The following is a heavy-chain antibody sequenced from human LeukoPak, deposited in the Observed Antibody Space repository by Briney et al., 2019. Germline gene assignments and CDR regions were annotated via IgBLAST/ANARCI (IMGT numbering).Heavy chain of an antibody. CDR2: INSDGSST. D-gene: IGHD3-16*01. Sequence: GGSLRLSCAASGFTFSSYWMHWVRQAPGKGLVWVSRINSDGSSTSYADSVKGRFTISRDNAKNTLYLQMNSLRAEDTAVYYCATIRPSYKLRLDYWGQGTLVTVSS. V-gene: IGHV3-74*01. CDR3: ATIRPSYKLRLDY. CDR1: GFTFSSYW. J-gene: IGHJ4*02.